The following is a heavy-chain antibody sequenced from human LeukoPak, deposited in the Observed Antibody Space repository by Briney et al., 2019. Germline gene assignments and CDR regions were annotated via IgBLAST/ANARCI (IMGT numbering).Heavy chain of an antibody. V-gene: IGHV4-30-4*01. D-gene: IGHD3-3*01. CDR1: GGSISSGDYY. CDR2: IYYSGST. Sequence: SQTQSLTCTVSGGSISSGDYYWSWLRQPPGKGLEWIGYIYYSGSTYYNPSLKSRVTISVDTSKNQFSLKLSSVTAADTAVYYCARGRTPFGVVISELDYWGQGTLVTVSS. J-gene: IGHJ4*02. CDR3: ARGRTPFGVVISELDY.